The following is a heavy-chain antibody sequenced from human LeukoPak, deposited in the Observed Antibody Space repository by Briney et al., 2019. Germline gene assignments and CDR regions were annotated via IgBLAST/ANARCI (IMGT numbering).Heavy chain of an antibody. CDR2: INHSGST. CDR3: ARALRRRNFDY. V-gene: IGHV4-34*01. J-gene: IGHJ4*02. Sequence: SETLSLTCAVYGGSFSGYYWSWIRQPPWKGLEWIGEINHSGSTNYNPSLKSRVTISVDTSKNQFSLKLSSVTAADTAVYYCARALRRRNFDYWGQGTLVTVSS. CDR1: GGSFSGYY.